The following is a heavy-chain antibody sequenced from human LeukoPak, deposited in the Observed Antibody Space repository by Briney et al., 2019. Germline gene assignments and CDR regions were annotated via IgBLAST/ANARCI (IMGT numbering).Heavy chain of an antibody. CDR2: IKQDGSDK. D-gene: IGHD2-2*01. V-gene: IGHV3-7*01. Sequence: GGSLRLSCAAYGFTFSGYWMNWVRQAPGKGLEWVANIKQDGSDKYYVDSVKGRFPISRDNAKNSLFLEMNSLRAEDTAVYYCARDYACDYWGQGTLITVSS. J-gene: IGHJ4*02. CDR1: GFTFSGYW. CDR3: ARDYACDY.